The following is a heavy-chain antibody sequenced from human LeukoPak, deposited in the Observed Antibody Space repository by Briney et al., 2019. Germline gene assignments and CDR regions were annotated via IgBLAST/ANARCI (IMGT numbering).Heavy chain of an antibody. CDR3: ARERDYSNAYVMDV. V-gene: IGHV4-4*07. Sequence: SETLSLTCTVSSGSMSDYYWSWIRQPAGKGLEWIGRFYTSGSTNYNPSLKSRVTMSVDTSKNQFSLRLSSVTAADTAVYYCARERDYSNAYVMDVWGQGTTVTVSS. D-gene: IGHD4-11*01. J-gene: IGHJ6*02. CDR2: FYTSGST. CDR1: SGSMSDYY.